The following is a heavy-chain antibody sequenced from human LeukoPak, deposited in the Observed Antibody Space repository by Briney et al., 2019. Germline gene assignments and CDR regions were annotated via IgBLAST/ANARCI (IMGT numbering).Heavy chain of an antibody. J-gene: IGHJ4*02. CDR3: ASGMTSFDY. D-gene: IGHD1-14*01. CDR1: GYIFTNYW. Sequence: PGASLQISCKGSGYIFTNYWIAWVRQPPGKGLEWMGIIYPGDSDTRYSPSFQGQVTISADKSFSTAYLQWSSLKASDTAIYYCASGMTSFDYWAQGTLVTVSS. CDR2: IYPGDSDT. V-gene: IGHV5-51*01.